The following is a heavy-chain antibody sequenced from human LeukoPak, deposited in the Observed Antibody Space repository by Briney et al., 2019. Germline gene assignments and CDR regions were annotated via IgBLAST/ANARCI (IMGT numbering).Heavy chain of an antibody. CDR2: INPSGGST. CDR1: GYTFTSYY. D-gene: IGHD3-22*01. V-gene: IGHV1-46*01. Sequence: AXVKVSCKASGYTFTSYYMHWVRQAPGQGLEWMGLINPSGGSTIYEQKFQGRVTMSRDTSTSTVYMELSSPRSEDTAVYYCARETAGYYDSSGYLGYFQHWGQGTLVTVSS. CDR3: ARETAGYYDSSGYLGYFQH. J-gene: IGHJ1*01.